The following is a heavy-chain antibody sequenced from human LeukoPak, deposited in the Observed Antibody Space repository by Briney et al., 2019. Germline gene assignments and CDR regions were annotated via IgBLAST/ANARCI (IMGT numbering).Heavy chain of an antibody. CDR1: GLTFSNAW. V-gene: IGHV3-15*01. Sequence: GGSLRLSCAASGLTFSNAWMNWVRQAPGKGLEWVGRIKSKTDGGTTDYAAPVKGRFTISRDDSKNTLYLQMNSLKTEDTAVYYCTTDQVPAADYGGNSLDYWGQGTLVTVSS. CDR2: IKSKTDGGTT. D-gene: IGHD4-23*01. CDR3: TTDQVPAADYGGNSLDY. J-gene: IGHJ4*02.